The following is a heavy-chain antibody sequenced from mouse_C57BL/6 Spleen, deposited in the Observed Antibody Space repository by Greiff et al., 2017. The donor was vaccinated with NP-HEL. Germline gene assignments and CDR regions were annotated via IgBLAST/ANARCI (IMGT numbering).Heavy chain of an antibody. CDR2: IYPGDGDT. V-gene: IGHV1-80*01. CDR1: GYAFSSYW. Sequence: SGAELVKPGASVKISCKASGYAFSSYWMNWVKQRPGKGLEWIGQIYPGDGDTNYNGKFKGKATLTADKSSSTAYMQLSSLTSEDSAVYFCAPLYYDYDGGAFAYWGQGTLVTVSA. J-gene: IGHJ3*01. CDR3: APLYYDYDGGAFAY. D-gene: IGHD2-4*01.